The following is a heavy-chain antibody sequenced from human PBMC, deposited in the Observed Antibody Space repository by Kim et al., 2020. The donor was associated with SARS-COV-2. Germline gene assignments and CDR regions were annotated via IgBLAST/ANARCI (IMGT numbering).Heavy chain of an antibody. D-gene: IGHD5-18*01. Sequence: GGSLRLSCAASGFTFSSYGMHWVRQAPGKGLEWVAVISYDGSNKYYADSVKGRFTISRDNSKNTLYLQMNSLRAEDTAVYYCARERYLEDTAMVFDYWGQGTLVTVSS. CDR2: ISYDGSNK. V-gene: IGHV3-30*03. CDR1: GFTFSSYG. CDR3: ARERYLEDTAMVFDY. J-gene: IGHJ4*02.